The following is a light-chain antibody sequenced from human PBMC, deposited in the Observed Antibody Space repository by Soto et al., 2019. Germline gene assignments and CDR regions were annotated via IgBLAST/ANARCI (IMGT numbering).Light chain of an antibody. CDR2: AAS. Sequence: DIQMTQSPSSLSASVGDGVTITCRASQGISNFLAWYQQNPGKVPNLLIYAASTLQSGVPSRFSGSGSGTNFTLTISSLQPEDVATYYCQKYNSAQFTFGPGTKVD. CDR1: QGISNF. CDR3: QKYNSAQFT. V-gene: IGKV1-27*01. J-gene: IGKJ3*01.